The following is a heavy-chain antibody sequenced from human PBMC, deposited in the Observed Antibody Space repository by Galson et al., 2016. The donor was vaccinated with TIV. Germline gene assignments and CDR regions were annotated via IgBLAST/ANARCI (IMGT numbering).Heavy chain of an antibody. CDR1: GFTFSTYG. CDR2: TSYNGGNK. CDR3: AKCRRGYDSSWFPRAAYYYYAMDV. V-gene: IGHV3-30*18. J-gene: IGHJ6*02. D-gene: IGHD6-13*01. Sequence: SLRLSCAASGFTFSTYGMHWVRQAPGKGLEWVAVTSYNGGNKYYAASVKGRFTISRDNPKNTLHLQMNSLRAEDTAVYYCAKCRRGYDSSWFPRAAYYYYAMDVWGQGTTVTVSS.